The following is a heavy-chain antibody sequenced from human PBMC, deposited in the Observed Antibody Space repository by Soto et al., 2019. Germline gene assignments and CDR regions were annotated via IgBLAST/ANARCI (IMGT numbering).Heavy chain of an antibody. V-gene: IGHV3-30*18. CDR3: ANNAKYCGSYLDY. Sequence: QVQLVESGRGVVQPGRSLRLSCAASGFTFSGYAMHWVRQAPDKGLEWVAVISYDGSNKYYADSVKGRFTISSDNSKNTLYLQMDSLRPEDTAVYYCANNAKYCGSYLDYWGQDTLVTVSS. J-gene: IGHJ4*02. CDR2: ISYDGSNK. D-gene: IGHD2-21*01. CDR1: GFTFSGYA.